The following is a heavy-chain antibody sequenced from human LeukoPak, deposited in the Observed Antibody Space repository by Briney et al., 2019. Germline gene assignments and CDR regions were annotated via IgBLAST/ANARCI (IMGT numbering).Heavy chain of an antibody. CDR3: AKCLYGSGSYYNWFDP. CDR1: GGSIRGYY. D-gene: IGHD3-10*01. J-gene: IGHJ5*02. CDR2: INHRGST. Sequence: PSETLSLTCTVSGGSIRGYYWSWIRQSPGKGLEWIGEINHRGSTNYNPSLKRRVTISLDTSKNQFSLKLSSVTAADTAVYYCAKCLYGSGSYYNWFDPWGQGTLVTVSS. V-gene: IGHV4-34*01.